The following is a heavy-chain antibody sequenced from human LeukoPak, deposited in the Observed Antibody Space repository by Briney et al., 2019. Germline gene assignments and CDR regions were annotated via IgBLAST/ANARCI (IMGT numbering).Heavy chain of an antibody. J-gene: IGHJ4*02. Sequence: GGSLRLSCTASGFTFGDYAMSWVRQAPGKGLEWVGFIRSKAYGGTTEYAASVKGRFTISRDDSKSIAYLQMNSLKTEDTAVYYCTRDLDYYDSRYYFDYWGQGTLVTVSS. D-gene: IGHD3-22*01. CDR2: IRSKAYGGTT. CDR3: TRDLDYYDSRYYFDY. CDR1: GFTFGDYA. V-gene: IGHV3-49*04.